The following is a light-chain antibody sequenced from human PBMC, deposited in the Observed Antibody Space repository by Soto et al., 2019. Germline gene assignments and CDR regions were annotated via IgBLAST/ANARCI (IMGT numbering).Light chain of an antibody. CDR1: QSVISNF. CDR2: GAS. Sequence: DIVLTQSPGTLSLSPGERATLSCRASQSVISNFLAWYQQKPGQAPRLLIYGASSRATGIPDRFSGSGSGTDFTLTISRLEPEDFAVYYCLQYGTSPRTFGQGTKVDVK. J-gene: IGKJ1*01. V-gene: IGKV3-20*01. CDR3: LQYGTSPRT.